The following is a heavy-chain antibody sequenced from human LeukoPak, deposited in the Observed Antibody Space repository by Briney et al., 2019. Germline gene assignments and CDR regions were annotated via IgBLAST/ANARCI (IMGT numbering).Heavy chain of an antibody. CDR3: ARGGQYYYASGKRALDY. J-gene: IGHJ4*02. V-gene: IGHV3-33*01. CDR2: IWYDGSNK. Sequence: GGSLGLSCASSEFTFSSYVMHWVRQAPGKGLEWVAVIWYDGSNKYYADSVKGRFTISRDNSKNTLYLQMNSLRAEDTAVYYCARGGQYYYASGKRALDYWGQGTLVTVSS. D-gene: IGHD3-10*01. CDR1: EFTFSSYV.